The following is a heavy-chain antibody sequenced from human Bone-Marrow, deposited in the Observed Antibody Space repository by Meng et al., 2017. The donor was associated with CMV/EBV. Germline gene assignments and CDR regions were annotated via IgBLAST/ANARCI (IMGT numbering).Heavy chain of an antibody. CDR1: GLTFSSYA. D-gene: IGHD2-2*01. CDR3: AKETCTTCYAPPSDF. V-gene: IGHV3-23*01. CDR2: ISASGGGT. J-gene: IGHJ4*02. Sequence: SGLTFSSYAMNWVRQAPGKGLERVSAISASGGGTHYADSVKGRFTISRDNSKNTLFLQMNSLRAEDAGIYYCAKETCTTCYAPPSDFWGQGTLVTVSS.